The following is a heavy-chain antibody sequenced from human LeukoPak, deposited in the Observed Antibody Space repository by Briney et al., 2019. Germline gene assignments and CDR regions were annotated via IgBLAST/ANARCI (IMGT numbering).Heavy chain of an antibody. Sequence: PGGSLRLSCAASGFTFSSYAMSWVRQAPGKGLEWVSAISGSGGSTYYADSVKGRFTISRDNSKNTLYLQTNSLRAEDTAVYYCAKVPQWSSFRFFDYWGQGTLVTVSS. D-gene: IGHD6-13*01. J-gene: IGHJ4*02. CDR1: GFTFSSYA. V-gene: IGHV3-23*01. CDR2: ISGSGGST. CDR3: AKVPQWSSFRFFDY.